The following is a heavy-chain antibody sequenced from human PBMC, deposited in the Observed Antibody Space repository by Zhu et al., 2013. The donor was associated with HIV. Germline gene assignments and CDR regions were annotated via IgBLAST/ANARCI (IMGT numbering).Heavy chain of an antibody. J-gene: IGHJ4*02. D-gene: IGHD1-26*01. Sequence: QVQLVQSGAEVKKPGASVKVSCKLSGYTLTEFSIHWVRQAPGKGLEWMGGYDPEAAGTTYAQKFQGRVTMTEDTSADTAYMELSSLKSEDTAVYYCARDRIVGATSDFDYWGQGTLVTVSS. V-gene: IGHV1-24*01. CDR1: GYTLTEFS. CDR3: ARDRIVGATSDFDY. CDR2: YDPEAAGT.